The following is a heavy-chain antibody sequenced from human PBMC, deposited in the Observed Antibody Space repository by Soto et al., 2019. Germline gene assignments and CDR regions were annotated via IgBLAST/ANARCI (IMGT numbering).Heavy chain of an antibody. CDR2: IKSKTDGGTT. V-gene: IGHV3-15*07. J-gene: IGHJ6*02. CDR3: TTESPITFGGVIVRMYYYYGMDV. CDR1: GFTFSNAW. Sequence: GGSLRLSCAASGFTFSNAWMNWVRQAPGKGLEWVGRIKSKTDGGTTDYAAPVKGRFTISRDDSKNTLYLQMNSLKTEDTAVYYCTTESPITFGGVIVRMYYYYGMDVWGQGTTVTVSS. D-gene: IGHD3-16*02.